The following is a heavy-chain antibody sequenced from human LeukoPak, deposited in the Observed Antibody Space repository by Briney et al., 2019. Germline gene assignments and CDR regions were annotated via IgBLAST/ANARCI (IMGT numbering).Heavy chain of an antibody. V-gene: IGHV3-23*01. CDR1: GFTFSSYA. Sequence: GGSLRLSCAASGFTFSSYAMSWVRQAPGKGLEWVSAISGSGGSPYYADSVKGRFTISRDNSKNTLYLQMNSLRAEDTAVYYCAKDVSRQFSSGWLSDYWGQGTLVTVSS. J-gene: IGHJ4*02. CDR2: ISGSGGSP. D-gene: IGHD6-19*01. CDR3: AKDVSRQFSSGWLSDY.